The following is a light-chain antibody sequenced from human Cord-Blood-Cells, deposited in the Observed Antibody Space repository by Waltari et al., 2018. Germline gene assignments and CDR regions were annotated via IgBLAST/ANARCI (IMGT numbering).Light chain of an antibody. CDR1: QSITSY. J-gene: IGKJ2*01. V-gene: IGKV1-39*01. CDR3: QQSYSTPYT. Sequence: DIQMTQSPSSLSASVGDRVPITCRASQSITSYLNWYQQKPGKAPKLLLYAASSLQSGVPSRFSGSGSGTDFTLTISSLQPEDFATYYCQQSYSTPYTFGQGTKLEIK. CDR2: AAS.